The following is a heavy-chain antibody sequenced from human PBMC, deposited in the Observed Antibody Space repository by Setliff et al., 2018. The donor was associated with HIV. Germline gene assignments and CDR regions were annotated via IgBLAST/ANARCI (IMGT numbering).Heavy chain of an antibody. D-gene: IGHD3-22*01. Sequence: SETLSLTCTVSGGSISSNSYSWGWIRQPPGKGLEWIGSIYRSGSTYNNPSLKSRVTVSVDTSKNQFSLKLTSVTAADTAVYYCARTAIDYYESSGYYHDAFDTWGRGSMVTVPS. V-gene: IGHV4-39*01. CDR2: IYRSGST. J-gene: IGHJ3*02. CDR3: ARTAIDYYESSGYYHDAFDT. CDR1: GGSISSNSYS.